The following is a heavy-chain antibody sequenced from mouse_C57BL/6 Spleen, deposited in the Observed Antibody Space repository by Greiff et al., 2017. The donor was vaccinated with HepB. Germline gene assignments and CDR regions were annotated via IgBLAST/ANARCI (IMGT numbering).Heavy chain of an antibody. D-gene: IGHD2-5*01. CDR2: IDPENGDT. J-gene: IGHJ4*01. CDR1: GFNIKDDY. Sequence: EVKLMESGAELVRPGASVKLSCTASGFNIKDDYMHWVKQRPEQGLEWIGWIDPENGDTEYASKFQGKATITADTSSNTAYLQLSSLTSEDTAVYYCTTLSYYSNMDYWGQGTSVTVSS. V-gene: IGHV14-4*01. CDR3: TTLSYYSNMDY.